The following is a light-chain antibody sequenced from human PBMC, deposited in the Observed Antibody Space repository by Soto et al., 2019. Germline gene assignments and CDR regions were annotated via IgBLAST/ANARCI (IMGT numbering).Light chain of an antibody. CDR2: GNS. Sequence: QSVLTQPPSVSGAPAQRVTISCTGSSSNIGAGYDVHWYQQLPGTAPKLLIYGNSNRPSGVPDRFSGSKSGTSASLAITGLQAEDEADYYCQSYDSSLSGVVFGGGTQLTVL. J-gene: IGLJ2*01. CDR1: SSNIGAGYD. CDR3: QSYDSSLSGVV. V-gene: IGLV1-40*01.